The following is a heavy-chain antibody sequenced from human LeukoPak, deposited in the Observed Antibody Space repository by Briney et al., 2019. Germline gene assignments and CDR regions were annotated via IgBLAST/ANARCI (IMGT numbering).Heavy chain of an antibody. V-gene: IGHV3-21*01. CDR2: ISTSSSYI. D-gene: IGHD2-2*01. CDR3: ARDGPIVVGQNFDY. CDR1: GFTFSSYS. J-gene: IGHJ4*02. Sequence: GGSLRLSCAASGFTFSSYSMNWVRQAPGKGLEWVSFISTSSSYIYYADPMKGRFTISRDNAKKLMHLQMNSLRAEDTAVYYCARDGPIVVGQNFDYWGQGTLVTVSS.